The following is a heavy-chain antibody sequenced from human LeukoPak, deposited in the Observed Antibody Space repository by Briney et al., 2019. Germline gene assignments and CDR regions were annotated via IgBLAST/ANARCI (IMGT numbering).Heavy chain of an antibody. CDR1: GFTFTSSV. D-gene: IGHD1-26*01. CDR2: IVVGSGNT. J-gene: IGHJ1*01. Sequence: TSVKVSCKSSGFTFTSSVMQWVRQARGQRLEWIGWIVVGSGNTNYAQKLQERVTITRDKSTSTAYMELSSLRSEDTAVYYCAAGIGSRPEYFHYWGQGILVTVSS. V-gene: IGHV1-58*02. CDR3: AAGIGSRPEYFHY.